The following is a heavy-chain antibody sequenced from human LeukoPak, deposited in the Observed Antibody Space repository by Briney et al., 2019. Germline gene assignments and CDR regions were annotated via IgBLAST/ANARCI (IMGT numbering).Heavy chain of an antibody. CDR3: ARGLEELDY. CDR2: IYYSGGT. J-gene: IGHJ4*02. D-gene: IGHD3/OR15-3a*01. Sequence: SETLSLTCTVSGGSISSSSYYWGWIRQPPGKGLEWIGSIYYSGGTYYNPSLKSRVTISVDTSKNQFSLKPSSVTAADTAVYYCARGLEELDYWGQGTLVTVSS. CDR1: GGSISSSSYY. V-gene: IGHV4-39*07.